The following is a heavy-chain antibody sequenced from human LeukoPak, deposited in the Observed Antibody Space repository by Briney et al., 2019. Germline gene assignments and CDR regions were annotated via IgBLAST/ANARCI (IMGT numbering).Heavy chain of an antibody. CDR1: GFTFSSYA. Sequence: PGGSLRLSCAASGFTFSSYAMTWVRQAPGKGLEWVAVTSYDGSNKNYADSVKGRFTISRDNSKNTLYLQMNSLRAEDTAVYYCASGYSSSWRDYFDYWGQGTLVTVSS. CDR3: ASGYSSSWRDYFDY. J-gene: IGHJ4*02. D-gene: IGHD6-13*01. CDR2: TSYDGSNK. V-gene: IGHV3-30-3*01.